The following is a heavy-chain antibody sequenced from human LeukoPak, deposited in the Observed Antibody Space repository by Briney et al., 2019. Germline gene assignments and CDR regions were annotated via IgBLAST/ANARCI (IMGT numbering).Heavy chain of an antibody. D-gene: IGHD6-19*01. Sequence: SETLSLTCTVSGGSVSSASYYWTWIRQPPGRGLEWIGYIYASGNTNYNPSLKSRVTISVDTSKNQFSLKLSSVTAADTAVYYCARDPPVAGTSWGQGTLVTVSS. CDR1: GGSVSSASYY. J-gene: IGHJ4*02. CDR2: IYASGNT. V-gene: IGHV4-61*01. CDR3: ARDPPVAGTS.